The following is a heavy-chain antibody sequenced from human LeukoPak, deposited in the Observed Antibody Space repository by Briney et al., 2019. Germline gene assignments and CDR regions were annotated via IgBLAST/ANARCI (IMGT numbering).Heavy chain of an antibody. Sequence: SETLSLTCIVSGGSISGSVYYWAWLRQPPGKRLEWIGSIFHSGTTYYNPSLNNRVTISVDTSRNQFSLNLKYVTDADTAQYYCARILHGGAGCYRYWGQGTLVTVSS. CDR3: ARILHGGAGCYRY. J-gene: IGHJ4*02. V-gene: IGHV4-39*01. D-gene: IGHD2-15*01. CDR1: GGSISGSVYY. CDR2: IFHSGTT.